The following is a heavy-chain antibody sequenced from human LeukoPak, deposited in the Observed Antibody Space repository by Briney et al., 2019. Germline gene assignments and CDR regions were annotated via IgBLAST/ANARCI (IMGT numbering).Heavy chain of an antibody. V-gene: IGHV3-23*01. CDR2: ISGSGGST. J-gene: IGHJ3*02. CDR3: ARVPYSSSPDVHHAFDI. CDR1: GFTSSSYG. Sequence: LRLSCAASGFTSSSYGMSWVRQAPGKGLEWVSAISGSGGSTYYADSVKGRFTISRDNSKNTLYLQVNSLRAEDTAVYYCARVPYSSSPDVHHAFDIWGQGTMVTVSS. D-gene: IGHD6-6*01.